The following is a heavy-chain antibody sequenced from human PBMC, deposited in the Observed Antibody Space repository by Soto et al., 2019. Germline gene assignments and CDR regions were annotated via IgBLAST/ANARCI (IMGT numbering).Heavy chain of an antibody. J-gene: IGHJ4*02. CDR3: ITGNWDNFDY. CDR1: GFIFNNAW. V-gene: IGHV3-15*07. Sequence: EVQLVESGGGLVKPGGSLRLSCAASGFIFNNAWMNWVRQAPGKGLEWVGRIKSKTDGGTADYAAPVKGRFTISRDDSKNTLYLQKTSLKTEDTAVYYCITGNWDNFDYWGQGTLVTVSS. D-gene: IGHD7-27*01. CDR2: IKSKTDGGTA.